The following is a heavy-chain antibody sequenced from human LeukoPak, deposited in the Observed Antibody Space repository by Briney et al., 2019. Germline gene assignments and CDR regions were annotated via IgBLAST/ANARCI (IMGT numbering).Heavy chain of an antibody. J-gene: IGHJ4*02. CDR3: ARRIYGSGSPNVVF. V-gene: IGHV3-7*03. CDR1: GFTLSSYW. Sequence: GGSLRLSCAPSGFTLSSYWMSWVRLPSGKGLEWVARIKQEVSEKYYVDSVKGRFTISRENANNSLYLQMNSLGAEDTAVYYCARRIYGSGSPNVVFWGEGPLVTVSS. D-gene: IGHD3-10*01. CDR2: IKQEVSEK.